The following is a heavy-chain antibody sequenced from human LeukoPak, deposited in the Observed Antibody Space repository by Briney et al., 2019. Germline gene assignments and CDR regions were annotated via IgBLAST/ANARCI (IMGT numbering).Heavy chain of an antibody. V-gene: IGHV1-2*06. CDR3: ARGADYGDDGGWFDP. CDR2: INPNSGGT. Sequence: ASVKVSCKASGYTLTSCYMHWVRQAPGQGLEWMGRINPNSGGTNYAQKFQGRVTMTRDTSISTAYMELSRLRSDDTAVYYCARGADYGDDGGWFDPWGQGTLVTVSS. J-gene: IGHJ5*02. D-gene: IGHD4-17*01. CDR1: GYTLTSCY.